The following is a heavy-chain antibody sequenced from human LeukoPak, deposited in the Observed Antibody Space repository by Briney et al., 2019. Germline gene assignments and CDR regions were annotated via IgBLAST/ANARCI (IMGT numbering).Heavy chain of an antibody. Sequence: ASETLSLTCSVSGGSISSGDHYWTWIRQPPWGGLEWMGFITLYSDTTSYNPSLKSRLMISIDTSKNQFSLTLTSVTAADTAVYFCARGFGYDFADYWGQGILVTMSS. V-gene: IGHV4-30-4*01. D-gene: IGHD2-2*01. CDR2: ITLYSDTT. J-gene: IGHJ4*02. CDR1: GGSISSGDHY. CDR3: ARGFGYDFADY.